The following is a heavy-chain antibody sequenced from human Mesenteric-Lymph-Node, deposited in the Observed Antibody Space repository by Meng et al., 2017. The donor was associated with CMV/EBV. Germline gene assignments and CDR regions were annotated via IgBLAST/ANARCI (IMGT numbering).Heavy chain of an antibody. J-gene: IGHJ4*02. Sequence: SISSGDYCWSWIRQPPGKGLEWIGYISDSGSTYHNPSLKSRLTISADTSNNQFSLKLNSVTAADTAIYYCARERYGNGFWSGYFEYWGQGTLVTVSS. CDR2: ISDSGST. D-gene: IGHD3-3*01. V-gene: IGHV4-30-4*01. CDR3: ARERYGNGFWSGYFEY. CDR1: SISSGDYC.